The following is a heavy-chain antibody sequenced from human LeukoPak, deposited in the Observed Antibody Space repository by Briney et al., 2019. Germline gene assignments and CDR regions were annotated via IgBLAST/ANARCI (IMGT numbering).Heavy chain of an antibody. CDR2: TYYSGST. V-gene: IGHV4-39*01. CDR3: ARPKAIPGSSVGFYYIDV. CDR1: GGSISSASYY. D-gene: IGHD3-10*01. Sequence: SETLSLTCTVSGGSISSASYYWGWVRQPPGKGLEWIGSTYYSGSTYYNPSRKSRFTISVETSKNQCSMQLNSVTGADTAVYYCARPKAIPGSSVGFYYIDVWGKGTTVTVSS. J-gene: IGHJ6*03.